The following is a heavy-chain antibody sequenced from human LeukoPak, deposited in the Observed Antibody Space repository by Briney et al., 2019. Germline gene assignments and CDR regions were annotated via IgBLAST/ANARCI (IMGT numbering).Heavy chain of an antibody. D-gene: IGHD1-26*01. CDR3: AKDIGSYYSRSNWFDP. CDR1: GFTFDDHA. CDR2: INWNGNSI. Sequence: GGSLRLSCAVSGFTFDDHAMHWVRQAPGKGLEWVSSINWNGNSIAYADSVRGRFTISRDNAKNSLRLQMNSLRPEDTALYYCAKDIGSYYSRSNWFDPWGQGTLVTVSS. J-gene: IGHJ5*02. V-gene: IGHV3-9*01.